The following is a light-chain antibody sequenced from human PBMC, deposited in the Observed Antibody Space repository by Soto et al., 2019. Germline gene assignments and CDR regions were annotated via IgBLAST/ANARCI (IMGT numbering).Light chain of an antibody. V-gene: IGKV1-9*01. CDR2: ATS. CDR1: QDLTGY. Sequence: DIQLTQSPSFLSASVGDRVTITCRASQDLTGYLAWYQQEPGKAPKLLISATSTLQSGVPSRFSGSGSGTEMTLTISSMPPEPFPNYYCQQFQSYPLTFGGGTKVDIK. CDR3: QQFQSYPLT. J-gene: IGKJ4*01.